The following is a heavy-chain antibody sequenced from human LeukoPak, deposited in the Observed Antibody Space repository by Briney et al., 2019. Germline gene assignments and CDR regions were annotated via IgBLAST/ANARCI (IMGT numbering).Heavy chain of an antibody. CDR3: ARARITIFGVVITSLQAFDI. J-gene: IGHJ3*02. Sequence: GGSLRLSCAASGFTFSSYAMHWVRQAPGKGLEWVAVISYDGSNKYYADSVKGRFTISRDNSKNTLYLQMNSLRAEDTAVYYCARARITIFGVVITSLQAFDIWGQGTMVTVSS. CDR1: GFTFSSYA. V-gene: IGHV3-30*04. D-gene: IGHD3-3*01. CDR2: ISYDGSNK.